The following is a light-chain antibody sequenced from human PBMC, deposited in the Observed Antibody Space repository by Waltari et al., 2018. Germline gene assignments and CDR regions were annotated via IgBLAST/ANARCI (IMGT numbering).Light chain of an antibody. CDR1: SSDVGNYNY. Sequence: QSALTQPRSVSGSPGQSVTISCTGTSSDVGNYNYVSWYQQYPGKAPQLMIADVYKRPSGVPDRFSGSKSGNTASLTISGLQTEDEADYYCCSYAGTYRWVFGGGTKLTVL. CDR3: CSYAGTYRWV. CDR2: DVY. V-gene: IGLV2-11*01. J-gene: IGLJ3*02.